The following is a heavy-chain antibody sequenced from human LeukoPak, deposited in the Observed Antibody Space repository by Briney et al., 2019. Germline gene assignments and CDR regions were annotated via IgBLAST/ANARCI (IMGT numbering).Heavy chain of an antibody. CDR3: TRDYYGSGSSLGY. J-gene: IGHJ4*02. D-gene: IGHD3-10*01. V-gene: IGHV1-8*01. CDR2: MNPSNGNT. CDR1: GYTFTDYY. Sequence: ASVKVSCKASGYTFTDYYMNWVRQASGQRLEWMGWMNPSNGNTGYAQKFQGRVTMTRNTSISTAYMELSSLRSEDTAVYYWTRDYYGSGSSLGYWGQGTLVTVSS.